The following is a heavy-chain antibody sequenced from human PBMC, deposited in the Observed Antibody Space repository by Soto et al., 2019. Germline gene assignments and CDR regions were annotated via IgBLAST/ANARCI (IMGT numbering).Heavy chain of an antibody. Sequence: GGSLRLSCSVSGFPFATHAMHWVRQTPDKGLEWVAVISFGGSIQNYVDSVKDRFTIARNNSQNTLYLQMNSLRPEDTAVYYCATGTVSSRPYYVDYWGQGALVTVSS. CDR3: ATGTVSSRPYYVDY. D-gene: IGHD4-17*01. CDR2: ISFGGSIQ. CDR1: GFPFATHA. V-gene: IGHV3-30*04. J-gene: IGHJ4*02.